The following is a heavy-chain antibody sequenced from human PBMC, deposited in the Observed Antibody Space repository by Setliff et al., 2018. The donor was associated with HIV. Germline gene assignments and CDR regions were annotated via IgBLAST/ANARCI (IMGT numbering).Heavy chain of an antibody. CDR3: APIDPFPHDYSNSSFDY. J-gene: IGHJ4*02. CDR2: IIPLLGTS. Sequence: SVKVSCKASGGTFGTNAVSWLRQAPGQRIQWVGRIIPLLGTSNYAQKFQGRVTITADESTSTAYMELSSLRSEDTAVYYCAPIDPFPHDYSNSSFDYWGQGTLGTAPQ. D-gene: IGHD4-4*01. V-gene: IGHV1-69*13. CDR1: GGTFGTNA.